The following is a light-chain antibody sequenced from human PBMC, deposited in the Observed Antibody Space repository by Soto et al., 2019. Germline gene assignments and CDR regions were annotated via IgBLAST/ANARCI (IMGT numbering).Light chain of an antibody. CDR3: SSYTVSSTLEV. CDR2: EVS. V-gene: IGLV2-14*01. CDR1: SSDVGSYNY. J-gene: IGLJ3*02. Sequence: QSALTQPASVSGSPGQSITISCTGTSSDVGSYNYVSWYQQYPGKAPKLMIYEVSNRPSGVSNRFSGSKSGNTASLTISGLQADDEAHYYCSSYTVSSTLEVFGGGTKLTVL.